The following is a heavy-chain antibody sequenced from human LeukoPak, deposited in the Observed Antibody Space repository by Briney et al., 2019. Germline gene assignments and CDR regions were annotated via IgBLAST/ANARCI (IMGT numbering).Heavy chain of an antibody. CDR1: SGSISSSSYY. V-gene: IGHV4-39*01. CDR3: ARLGHTSHRNLYFQH. CDR2: IYYSGST. J-gene: IGHJ1*01. D-gene: IGHD1-14*01. Sequence: SETLSLTCTVSSGSISSSSYYWGWIRQPPGKGLEWIGSIYYSGSTYYNPSLKSRVTISVDTSKNQFSLKLSSVTAADTAVYYCARLGHTSHRNLYFQHWGQGTLVTVSS.